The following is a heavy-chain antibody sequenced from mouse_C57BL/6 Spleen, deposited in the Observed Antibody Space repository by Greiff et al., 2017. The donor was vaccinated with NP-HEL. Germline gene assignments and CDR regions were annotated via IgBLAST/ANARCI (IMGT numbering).Heavy chain of an antibody. J-gene: IGHJ2*01. D-gene: IGHD1-1*01. CDR1: GYTFTDYY. CDR3: ARWGYYGSSSYFDY. CDR2: IYPGSGNT. V-gene: IGHV1-76*01. Sequence: VQLQQSGAELVRPGASVKLSCKASGYTFTDYYINWVKQRPGQGLEWIARIYPGSGNTYYNEKFKGKATLTAEESSSTAYMQLSSLTSEDSAVYFCARWGYYGSSSYFDYWGQGTTLTVSS.